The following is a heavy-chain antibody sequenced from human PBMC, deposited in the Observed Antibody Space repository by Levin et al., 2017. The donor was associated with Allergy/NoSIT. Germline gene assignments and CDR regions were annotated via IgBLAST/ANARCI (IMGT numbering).Heavy chain of an antibody. CDR1: GFTFSDYS. CDR2: ISSSRNYI. Sequence: GGSLRLSCAASGFTFSDYSMNWVRQAPGKGLEWVSSISSSRNYIYYTDSVKGRFTISRDNAKNSLYLQMNSLRAEDTALYYCVRDRYDILTGYSGIFDYWGQGTLVTVSS. CDR3: VRDRYDILTGYSGIFDY. J-gene: IGHJ4*02. V-gene: IGHV3-21*01. D-gene: IGHD3-9*01.